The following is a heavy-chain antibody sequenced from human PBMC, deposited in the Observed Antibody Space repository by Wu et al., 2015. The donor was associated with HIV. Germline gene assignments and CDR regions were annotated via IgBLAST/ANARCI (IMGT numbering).Heavy chain of an antibody. D-gene: IGHD1-14*01. V-gene: IGHV1-2*02. J-gene: IGHJ1*01. Sequence: QVQLVQSGAEVKKPGASVKVSCKASGYTFTDYYIHWVRQAPGQGLEWMGWINPXSGGAHSAQTFQGRVTMTRDTSINTAYLDLSTLTSDDTAVYFCARDLSIISPGXPSAGTPIWGQGTLVIV. CDR3: ARDLSIISPGXPSAGTPI. CDR2: INPXSGGA. CDR1: GYTFTDYY.